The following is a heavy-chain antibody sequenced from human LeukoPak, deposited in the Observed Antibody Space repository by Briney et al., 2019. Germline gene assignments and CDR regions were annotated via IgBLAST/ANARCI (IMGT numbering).Heavy chain of an antibody. CDR3: ARAIVGATYGMDV. J-gene: IGHJ6*02. CDR2: ISYDGSNK. CDR1: GFTFSSYG. Sequence: GGSLRLSCAASGFTFSSYGMHWVRQAPGKGLEWVAVISYDGSNKYYADSVKGRFTISRDNSKNTLYLQMNSLRAEDTAVYYCARAIVGATYGMDVWGQGTTVTVSS. D-gene: IGHD1-26*01. V-gene: IGHV3-30*03.